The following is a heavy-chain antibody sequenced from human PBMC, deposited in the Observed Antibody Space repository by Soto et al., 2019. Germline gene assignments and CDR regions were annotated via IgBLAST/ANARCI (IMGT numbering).Heavy chain of an antibody. Sequence: QLQLRESGSGLVKPSQTLSLTCAVSGGSISSGGYSWSWIRQPPGKGLEWIGYIYHSGSTYYNPSLKSRVTISVDRSKNQFSLKLNSVTAADTAVYYCARAGGLGAVAVDYWGQGTLVTVSS. J-gene: IGHJ4*02. CDR3: ARAGGLGAVAVDY. CDR2: IYHSGST. V-gene: IGHV4-30-2*01. D-gene: IGHD6-19*01. CDR1: GGSISSGGYS.